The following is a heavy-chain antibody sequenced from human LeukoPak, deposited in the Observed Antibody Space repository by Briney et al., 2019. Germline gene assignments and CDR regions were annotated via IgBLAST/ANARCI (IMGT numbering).Heavy chain of an antibody. Sequence: GGSLRPSCAASGFTFSNYWMHWARQAPGKGLVWVSRINSDGSSTSYADSVKGRFTISRDNAKNTLYLQMNSLRAEDTAVYYCAREGIDPMIDYWGQGTLVTVSS. CDR1: GFTFSNYW. CDR3: AREGIDPMIDY. CDR2: INSDGSST. D-gene: IGHD2-15*01. J-gene: IGHJ4*02. V-gene: IGHV3-74*01.